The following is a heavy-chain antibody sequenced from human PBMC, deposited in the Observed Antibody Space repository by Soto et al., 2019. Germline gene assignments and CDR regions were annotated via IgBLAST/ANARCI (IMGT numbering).Heavy chain of an antibody. D-gene: IGHD6-13*01. CDR2: ISSSSSYT. Sequence: PGGSLRLSCAASGFTFSDYYMSWIRQAPGKGLEWVSYISSSSSYTNYADSVKGRFTISRDNAKNSLYLQMNSLRAEDTAVYYCARGGAAAGRWDLISYRRFDPWGQGTLVTVSS. J-gene: IGHJ5*02. CDR3: ARGGAAAGRWDLISYRRFDP. V-gene: IGHV3-11*06. CDR1: GFTFSDYY.